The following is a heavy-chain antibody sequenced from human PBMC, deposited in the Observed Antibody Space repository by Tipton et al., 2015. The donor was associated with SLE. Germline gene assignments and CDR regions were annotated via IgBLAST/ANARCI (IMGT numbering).Heavy chain of an antibody. CDR1: GGSFSDYS. V-gene: IGHV4-34*01. D-gene: IGHD3-16*02. CDR3: ARGRIPLGDYMWENFRSMWYFDS. Sequence: LRLSCSVSGGSFSDYSWTWIRQPPGKGLEWIGEINHSGSTNYNPSLKSRVTISVDTSKKYFSLKLTSVTAADTAVYYCARGRIPLGDYMWENFRSMWYFDSWGQGTLVTVSS. J-gene: IGHJ4*02. CDR2: INHSGST.